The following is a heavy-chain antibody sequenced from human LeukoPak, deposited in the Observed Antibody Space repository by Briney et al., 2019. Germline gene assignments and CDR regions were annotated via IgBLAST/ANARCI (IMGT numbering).Heavy chain of an antibody. Sequence: GGSLRLSCVASEFTFSSYSMIWVRQAPGKGLEWISYISNGSGNRYYADSVKGRFTISRDNAKNLLYLQMNNLRADDTAVYYCARAAKWEFYHYYMDVWGKGTTVAISS. CDR2: ISNGSGNR. V-gene: IGHV3-48*01. CDR3: ARAAKWEFYHYYMDV. J-gene: IGHJ6*03. CDR1: EFTFSSYS. D-gene: IGHD1-26*01.